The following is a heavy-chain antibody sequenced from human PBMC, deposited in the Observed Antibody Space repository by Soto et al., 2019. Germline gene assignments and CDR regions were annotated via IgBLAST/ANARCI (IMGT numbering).Heavy chain of an antibody. D-gene: IGHD6-19*01. V-gene: IGHV1-46*01. CDR2: INPIGGTT. J-gene: IGHJ4*02. Sequence: GASVKVSCKASGYTFTSYYMHWVRQAPGQGLEWMGVINPIGGTTSYAQMFQVRVTMTSDASASTVYMELSSLRSDDTAVYFCARGSQGSSGWYSADYWGQGTPVTVSS. CDR3: ARGSQGSSGWYSADY. CDR1: GYTFTSYY.